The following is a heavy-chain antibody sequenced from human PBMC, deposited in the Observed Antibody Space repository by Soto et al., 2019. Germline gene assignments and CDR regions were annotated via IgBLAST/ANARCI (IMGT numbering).Heavy chain of an antibody. D-gene: IGHD5-18*01. Sequence: SLRLSCAASGFTFSSYEMNWVRQAPGKGLEWVSYISSSGSTIYYADSVKGRFTISRDNAKNSLYLQMNSLRAEDTAVYYCAREWIQLWNYYYYGMDVWGQGTTVTVSS. CDR3: AREWIQLWNYYYYGMDV. J-gene: IGHJ6*02. CDR2: ISSSGSTI. V-gene: IGHV3-48*03. CDR1: GFTFSSYE.